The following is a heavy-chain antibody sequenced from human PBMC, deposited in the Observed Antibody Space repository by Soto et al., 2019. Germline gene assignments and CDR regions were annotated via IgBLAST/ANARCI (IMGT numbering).Heavy chain of an antibody. V-gene: IGHV3-30*04. CDR3: AKDLYYYDFSLDDS. J-gene: IGHJ5*02. Sequence: GGSLRLSATRSGFTFSSYAIHWVRLAPGKGLEWVAAVSYDGSIENYADFVRGRFTISRDNSKNTVFLQMNSLRVEDTAVYYCAKDLYYYDFSLDDSWGQGTLVTVSS. CDR1: GFTFSSYA. D-gene: IGHD3-16*01. CDR2: VSYDGSIE.